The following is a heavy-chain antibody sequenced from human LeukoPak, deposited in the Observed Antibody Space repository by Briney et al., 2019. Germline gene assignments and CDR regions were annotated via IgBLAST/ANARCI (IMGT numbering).Heavy chain of an antibody. CDR3: AKAYYDYVQANIDY. Sequence: PGGSLRLSCAASGFTFSSYEMNWVRQAPGKGLEWVAVISYDGSNKYYADSVKGRFTISRDNSKNTLYLQMNSLRAEDTAVYYCAKAYYDYVQANIDYWGQGTLVTVSS. CDR1: GFTFSSYE. CDR2: ISYDGSNK. J-gene: IGHJ4*02. V-gene: IGHV3-30*18. D-gene: IGHD3-16*01.